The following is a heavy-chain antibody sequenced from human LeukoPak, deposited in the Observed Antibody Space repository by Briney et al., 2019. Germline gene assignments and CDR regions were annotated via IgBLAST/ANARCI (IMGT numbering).Heavy chain of an antibody. J-gene: IGHJ5*02. D-gene: IGHD6-13*01. CDR3: ARVGDSSWSTNNWFDP. CDR2: INPNSGDT. Sequence: ASVKVSCKASGYTFTGYFMHWVRQAPGQGLEWMGWINPNSGDTNYAQKFQGRVTMTRDTSISTAYMELSRLRSDDTVVYYCARVGDSSWSTNNWFDPWGQGTLVTVSS. V-gene: IGHV1-2*02. CDR1: GYTFTGYF.